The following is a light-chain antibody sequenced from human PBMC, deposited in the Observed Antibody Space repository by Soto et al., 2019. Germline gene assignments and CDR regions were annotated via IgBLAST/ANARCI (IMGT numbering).Light chain of an antibody. Sequence: EIVLTQSPGTLSLSPGERATLFCRASQSVSSSYLAWYQQKPGQAPRLVIYGASSRASGIPDRLSGSGSGTDFTLTISRLEPEDFAVYYCQQYDSSPVTFGGGTKVEIK. J-gene: IGKJ4*01. CDR3: QQYDSSPVT. V-gene: IGKV3-20*01. CDR1: QSVSSSY. CDR2: GAS.